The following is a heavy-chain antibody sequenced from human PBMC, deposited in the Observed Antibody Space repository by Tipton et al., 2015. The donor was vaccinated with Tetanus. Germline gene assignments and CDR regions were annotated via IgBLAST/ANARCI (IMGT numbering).Heavy chain of an antibody. J-gene: IGHJ4*03. CDR1: GFSFSSYA. Sequence: SLRLSCAASGFSFSSYAMTWVRQAPGRGLEWVSAISGSGEGKFYADSVKGRFTISRDNSKNTVFLQMNSPRADDTAVYFCAKDDASSWYTGSFDSWGQGTLLTVSS. V-gene: IGHV3-23*01. CDR2: ISGSGEGK. D-gene: IGHD6-13*01. CDR3: AKDDASSWYTGSFDS.